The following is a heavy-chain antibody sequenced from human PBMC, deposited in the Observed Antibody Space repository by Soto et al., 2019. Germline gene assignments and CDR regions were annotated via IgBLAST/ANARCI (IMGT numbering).Heavy chain of an antibody. D-gene: IGHD3-3*01. CDR2: ITWNGGNT. J-gene: IGHJ6*02. CDR1: GFRFDDYN. V-gene: IGHV3-43*01. CDR3: ARETLSFGSALDV. Sequence: QPGGSLRLSCAASGFRFDDYNIHWVRQAPGKGLEWVSLITWNGGNTYYADSVKGRFTISRDGTTESVSLQMTSLKREDTGLYYCARETLSFGSALDVWGQGTMVTVYS.